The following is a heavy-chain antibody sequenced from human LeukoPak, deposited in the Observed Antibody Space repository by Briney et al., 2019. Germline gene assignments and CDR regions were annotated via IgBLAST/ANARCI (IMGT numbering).Heavy chain of an antibody. V-gene: IGHV3-21*01. CDR1: GFTFSSYN. CDR2: ISSSGTYI. CDR3: ARELLYDFPHAFDI. Sequence: PGGSLRLSCAASGFTFSSYNMNWVRQAPGKGLEWVSSISSSGTYIYYADSVKGRFTNSRDNARNSLYLQMNSLRAEDTAVYYCARELLYDFPHAFDIWGQGTMVTVSS. J-gene: IGHJ3*02. D-gene: IGHD3-3*01.